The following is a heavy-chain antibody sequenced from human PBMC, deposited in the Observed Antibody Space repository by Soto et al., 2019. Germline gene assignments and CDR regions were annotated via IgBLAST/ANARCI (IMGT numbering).Heavy chain of an antibody. CDR1: GFTFSING. J-gene: IGHJ4*02. Sequence: QVQLVESGGGVVQPGRSLRLSCAASGFTFSINGMHWVRQAPGKGLEWVAVIWNDGSKKYYADSVKGRFTISRDNSKNTVHLQMNSLRADDTALYYCARDVWYYEGDSHFDYWGQGTPVTV. D-gene: IGHD1-7*01. CDR3: ARDVWYYEGDSHFDY. V-gene: IGHV3-33*01. CDR2: IWNDGSKK.